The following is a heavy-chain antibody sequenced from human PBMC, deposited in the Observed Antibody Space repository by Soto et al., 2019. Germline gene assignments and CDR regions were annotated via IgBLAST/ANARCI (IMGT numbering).Heavy chain of an antibody. CDR1: GFSFTNYI. CDR3: AVVGADI. D-gene: IGHD2-15*01. J-gene: IGHJ4*02. Sequence: QVHLVESGGGVVQPGRSLRLSCAASGFSFTNYIMHWVRQAPGKGLEWVAAILYDRSKTYYADSVKGRFTISRDSSKNTLYLQMNSLSAEDTAVYYCAVVGADIWGQGTLVTVSS. V-gene: IGHV3-30-3*01. CDR2: ILYDRSKT.